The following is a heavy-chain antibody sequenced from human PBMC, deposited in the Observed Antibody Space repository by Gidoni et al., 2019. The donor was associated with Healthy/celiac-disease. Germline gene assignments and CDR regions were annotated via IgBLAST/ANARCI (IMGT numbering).Heavy chain of an antibody. J-gene: IGHJ6*02. V-gene: IGHV3-30*18. D-gene: IGHD2-8*02. Sequence: QVQLVESGGGVVQPGRSLRLSCAASGFTFSSYGMHWVRQAPGKGLEWVAVISYDGSNKYYADSVKGRFTISRDNSKNTLYLQMNSLRAEDTAVYYCAKDLVPQGDYYYYGMDVWGQGTTVTVSS. CDR2: ISYDGSNK. CDR3: AKDLVPQGDYYYYGMDV. CDR1: GFTFSSYG.